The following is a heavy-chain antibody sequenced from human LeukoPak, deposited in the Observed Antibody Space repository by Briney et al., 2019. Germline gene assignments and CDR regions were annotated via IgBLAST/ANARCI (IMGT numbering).Heavy chain of an antibody. D-gene: IGHD2-2*01. V-gene: IGHV3-23*01. J-gene: IGHJ4*02. CDR2: ISGSGGST. CDR3: AKPPTEYCSSTSCFGPLTYYFDY. CDR1: GFTFSSYG. Sequence: PGGTLRLSCAASGFTFSSYGMSWVRQAPGKGLEWVSAISGSGGSTYYADSVKGRFTISRDNSKNTLYLQMNSLRAEDTAVYYCAKPPTEYCSSTSCFGPLTYYFDYWGQGTLVTVSS.